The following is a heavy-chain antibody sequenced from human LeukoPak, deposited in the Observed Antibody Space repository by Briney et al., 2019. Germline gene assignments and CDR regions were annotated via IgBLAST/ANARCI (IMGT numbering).Heavy chain of an antibody. V-gene: IGHV3-30*18. D-gene: IGHD4-17*01. CDR1: GFTFSSYG. CDR2: LSYDGSDK. CDR3: AKDREPTVTTFQSYYYGMDV. Sequence: GGSLRLSCAASGFTFSSYGMHWGRQVPGEGLEWVAALSYDGSDKYYGDSVKGRFIISRDNSENTLYLQMSRMRPEDAGVYYCAKDREPTVTTFQSYYYGMDVWGQGTTVTVSS. J-gene: IGHJ6*02.